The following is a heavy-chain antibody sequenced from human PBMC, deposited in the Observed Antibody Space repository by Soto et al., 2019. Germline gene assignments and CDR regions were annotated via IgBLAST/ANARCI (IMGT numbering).Heavy chain of an antibody. V-gene: IGHV1-69*02. CDR3: ASRLEYSDHTGMDV. CDR1: GGTFTNYI. Sequence: QVQLVQSGAEVKKPGSSVKVSCKASGGTFTNYIISWVRQAPGQGLEWMGRITPILDRANYAQKSQGRVTITADRSTSTAYLELSSLRAEDTAVFYCASRLEYSDHTGMDVWGQGTSVTVSS. D-gene: IGHD5-18*01. J-gene: IGHJ6*02. CDR2: ITPILDRA.